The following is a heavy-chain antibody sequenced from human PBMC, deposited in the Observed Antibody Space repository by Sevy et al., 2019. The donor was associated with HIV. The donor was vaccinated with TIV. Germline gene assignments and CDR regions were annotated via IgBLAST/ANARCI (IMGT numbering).Heavy chain of an antibody. V-gene: IGHV3-48*03. D-gene: IGHD3-10*01. CDR2: ISSSGSTI. CDR1: GFTFSSYV. Sequence: GGSLRLSCAASGFTFSSYVMNWVRQAPGKGLEWISYISSSGSTIYYADSVKGRFTISRDNAKNSLYLQMNSLRAEDTAVYYCARSDYGSGRFWGQGTLVTVSS. CDR3: ARSDYGSGRF. J-gene: IGHJ4*02.